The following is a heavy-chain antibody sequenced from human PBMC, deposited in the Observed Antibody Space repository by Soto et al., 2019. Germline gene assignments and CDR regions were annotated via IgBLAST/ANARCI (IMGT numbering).Heavy chain of an antibody. CDR1: GFTFSSYG. D-gene: IGHD2-8*01. CDR3: ARSRNGAVPDSINF. J-gene: IGHJ4*02. V-gene: IGHV3-33*01. CDR2: IWYDGSNK. Sequence: PGGSLRLSCAASGFTFSSYGMHWVRQAPGKGLEWVAVIWYDGSNKYYADSVKGRFTISRDNSKNTLYLSMSSLRPDDTAVFYCARSRNGAVPDSINFWGQGTLVTVSS.